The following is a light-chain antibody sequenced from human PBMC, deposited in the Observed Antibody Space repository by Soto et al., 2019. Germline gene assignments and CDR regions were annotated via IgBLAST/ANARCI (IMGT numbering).Light chain of an antibody. Sequence: QSALTQPASVSGSPGQSITISCTGTSSDVGGYNYVSWYQHHTGKASKLMIYDVSNRPSGVSNRFSGSKSGNTASLTIFGLQAEDEADYYCSSYGSTTRVFGGGTKLTVL. J-gene: IGLJ3*02. CDR3: SSYGSTTRV. CDR1: SSDVGGYNY. V-gene: IGLV2-14*03. CDR2: DVS.